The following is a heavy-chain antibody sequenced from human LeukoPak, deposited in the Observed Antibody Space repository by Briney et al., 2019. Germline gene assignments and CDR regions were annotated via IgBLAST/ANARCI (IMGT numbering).Heavy chain of an antibody. CDR2: IYYSGST. J-gene: IGHJ4*02. CDR3: ASDSSGYYRFDY. V-gene: IGHV4-39*01. D-gene: IGHD3-22*01. CDR1: GGSISSSFYY. Sequence: SETLSLTCTVSGGSISSSFYYWGWIRQPPGKGLEWIGSIYYSGSTYYNPSLKGRVTISVDTSENQFSLKLSSVTAADTAVYYCASDSSGYYRFDYWGQGTLVTVSS.